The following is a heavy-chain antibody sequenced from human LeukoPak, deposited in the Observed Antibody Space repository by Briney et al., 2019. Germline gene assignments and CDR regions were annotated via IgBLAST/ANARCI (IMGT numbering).Heavy chain of an antibody. D-gene: IGHD1-26*01. CDR2: INSDGSST. J-gene: IGHJ4*02. CDR1: GSTFSSYW. V-gene: IGHV3-74*01. CDR3: ARDGGRGSYYIDC. Sequence: GGSLRLSCAASGSTFSSYWMHWVRQAPGKGLVWVSRINSDGSSTTYADSVKGRFTISRDNAKNTLYLQMNSLRAEDTAVYYCARDGGRGSYYIDCWGQGILVTVSS.